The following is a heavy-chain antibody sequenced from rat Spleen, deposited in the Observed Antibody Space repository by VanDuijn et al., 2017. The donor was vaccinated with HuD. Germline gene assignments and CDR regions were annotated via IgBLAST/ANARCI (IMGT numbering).Heavy chain of an antibody. CDR2: ISYDGSST. CDR1: GFTFSDYY. D-gene: IGHD1-10*01. J-gene: IGHJ2*01. CDR3: TRGGNYDFDY. V-gene: IGHV5-29*01. Sequence: EVQLVESDGGLVQPGRSLKLSCAASGFTFSDYYMAWVRQAPTKGLEWVATISYDGSSTYYRDSVKGRFTISRDNAKSTLSLQMNSLRSEDTATYYCTRGGNYDFDYWGQGVMVTVSS.